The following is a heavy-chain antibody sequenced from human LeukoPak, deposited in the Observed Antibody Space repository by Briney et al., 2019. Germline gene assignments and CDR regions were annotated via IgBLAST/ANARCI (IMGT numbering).Heavy chain of an antibody. CDR2: INHSGST. V-gene: IGHV4-34*01. J-gene: IGHJ6*02. CDR1: VGSFSGYY. Sequence: SEALSLTCAVYVGSFSGYYWSRIRQPPGKGLEWVGEINHSGSTNYNPSLKSRVTISVDTSKNQFSLKLSSVTAADTAVYYCATPLVRGYSGYDYYYYYGMDVWGQGTTVTVSS. CDR3: ATPLVRGYSGYDYYYYYGMDV. D-gene: IGHD5-12*01.